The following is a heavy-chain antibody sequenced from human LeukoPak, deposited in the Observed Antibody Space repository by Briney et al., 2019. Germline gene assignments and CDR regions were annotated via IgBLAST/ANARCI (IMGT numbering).Heavy chain of an antibody. D-gene: IGHD4-17*01. Sequence: GGSLRLSCAASAFTFSTYSMNWVRQAPGKGLEWLSYISSTSATIRYADSVKGRFTISRDNAKNSLFLQMNSLRAEDTAVYFCARDQRDYSSIDSWGQGTLVTVSS. V-gene: IGHV3-48*04. CDR1: AFTFSTYS. CDR3: ARDQRDYSSIDS. J-gene: IGHJ4*02. CDR2: ISSTSATI.